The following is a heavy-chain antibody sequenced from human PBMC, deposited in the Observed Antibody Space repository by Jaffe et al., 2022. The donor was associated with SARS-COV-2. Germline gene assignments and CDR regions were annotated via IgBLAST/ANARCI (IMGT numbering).Heavy chain of an antibody. V-gene: IGHV4-4*02. J-gene: IGHJ6*02. Sequence: QVQLQESGPGLVKPSGTLSLTCAVSGGSISSSNWWSWVRQPPGKGLEWIGEIYHSGSTNYNPSLKSRVTISVDKSKNQFSLKLSSVTAADTAVYYCAREELYSSGPRLYYYYGMDVWGQGTTVTVSS. D-gene: IGHD6-19*01. CDR1: GGSISSSNW. CDR3: AREELYSSGPRLYYYYGMDV. CDR2: IYHSGST.